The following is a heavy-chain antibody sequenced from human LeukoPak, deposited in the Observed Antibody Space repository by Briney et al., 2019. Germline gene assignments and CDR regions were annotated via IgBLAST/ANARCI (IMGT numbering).Heavy chain of an antibody. CDR2: IIPMYGTS. V-gene: IGHV1-69*06. D-gene: IGHD5-12*01. CDR3: AIAQNNHGYVYFGMDV. J-gene: IGHJ6*04. Sequence: SVKVSCKASGDTFDSHALSWVRQAPGQGLEWMGAIIPMYGTSNYAQKFQGRVAINADKSTSTAYMELNSLTSEDTAVYYCAIAQNNHGYVYFGMDVWGKGTTVTVSS. CDR1: GDTFDSHA.